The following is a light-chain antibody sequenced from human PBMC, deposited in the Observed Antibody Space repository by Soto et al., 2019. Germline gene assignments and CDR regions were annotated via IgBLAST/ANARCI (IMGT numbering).Light chain of an antibody. CDR1: QSVSSN. CDR3: QQYHDWPLT. V-gene: IGKV3-15*01. CDR2: AAS. J-gene: IGKJ4*01. Sequence: ETVITQSPPTVTVTAGERVTLSCRASQSVSSNLAWYQQKPGQAPRLLIYAASTRATGFPARFSGSGSGTEFTLTIGSLQSEDFAVYYCQQYHDWPLTSGGGTKVDI.